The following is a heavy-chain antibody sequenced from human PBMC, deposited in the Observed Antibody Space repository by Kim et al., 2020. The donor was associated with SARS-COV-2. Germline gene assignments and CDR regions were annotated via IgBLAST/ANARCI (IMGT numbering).Heavy chain of an antibody. J-gene: IGHJ3*02. D-gene: IGHD3-10*01. V-gene: IGHV3-30*04. CDR3: ASKGKTSTPAAFDI. CDR1: GFGFGGFQ. Sequence: GGSLRLSCVAFGFGFGGFQMHWVRQAPGKGLQWLTGISHLATDTHYADSLRSRFTLSSDTSKNTLYLQLNSLRPDDTALYSCASKGKTSTPAAFDIWG. CDR2: ISHLATDT.